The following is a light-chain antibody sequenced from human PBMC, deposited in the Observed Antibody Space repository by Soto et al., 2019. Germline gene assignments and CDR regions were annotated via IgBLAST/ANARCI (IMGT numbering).Light chain of an antibody. CDR2: RAS. Sequence: EIVLTQSPGTLSLSPGERATLSCRASQTVNNNYVAWYQQKPGQAPRLLIFRASNKATGIPDRFSGSGSGTEFILTISELEPEDSGIYHCQQYDSSPRTFGQGTKVDIK. CDR3: QQYDSSPRT. CDR1: QTVNNNY. J-gene: IGKJ1*01. V-gene: IGKV3-20*01.